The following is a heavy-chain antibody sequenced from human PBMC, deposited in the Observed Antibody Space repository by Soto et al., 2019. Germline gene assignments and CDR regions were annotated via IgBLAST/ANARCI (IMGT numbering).Heavy chain of an antibody. J-gene: IGHJ4*02. Sequence: QVQLQESGPGLVKTSETLSLTCTVSGGSVSSGSYYWSWIRQPPGKGLEWIGYIYYSGSTNYNPCLQSRVTIAVDTANNQFALKLSSVTAAETAVYYCARTYYYDSSGYYFSQFDYWGQGTLVTVSS. V-gene: IGHV4-61*01. CDR3: ARTYYYDSSGYYFSQFDY. D-gene: IGHD3-22*01. CDR1: GGSVSSGSYY. CDR2: IYYSGST.